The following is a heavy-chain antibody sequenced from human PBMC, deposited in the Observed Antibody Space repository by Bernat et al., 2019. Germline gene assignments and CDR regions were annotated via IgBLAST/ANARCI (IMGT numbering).Heavy chain of an antibody. D-gene: IGHD3-22*01. CDR1: GGSISSYY. CDR2: IYYSGST. J-gene: IGHJ3*02. V-gene: IGHV4-59*01. Sequence: QVQLQESGPGLVKPPETLSLTCTVSGGSISSYYWSWIRQPPGKGLEWIGYIYYSGSTNYNPSLKSRVTISVDTSKNQFSLKLSSVTAADTAVYYCARERYYYDSSGYYYGAFDIWGQGTMVTVSS. CDR3: ARERYYYDSSGYYYGAFDI.